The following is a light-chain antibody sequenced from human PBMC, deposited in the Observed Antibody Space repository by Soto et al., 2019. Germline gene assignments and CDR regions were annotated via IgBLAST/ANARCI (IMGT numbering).Light chain of an antibody. V-gene: IGKV3-11*01. Sequence: ETVMTQSPATLSVSPGQRGALSCRASQSVGRHLAWYQQKPGQAPRLLMYDASNRATGIPARFSGSGSGTDFTLTISSLEPEDFAVYYCQQRSNWITFGQGTRLEIK. CDR3: QQRSNWIT. CDR1: QSVGRH. CDR2: DAS. J-gene: IGKJ5*01.